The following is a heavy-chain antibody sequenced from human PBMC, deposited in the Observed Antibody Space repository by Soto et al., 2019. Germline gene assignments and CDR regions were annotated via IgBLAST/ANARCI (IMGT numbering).Heavy chain of an antibody. V-gene: IGHV4-61*01. CDR1: GGSVGTPSYY. CDR2: ISHSGST. Sequence: PSETLSLTCTVSGGSVGTPSYYWDWIRLSPGQGLEWIVYISHSGSTDYNPALKSRVTIFADTSKNELSLKLDSVTAADTAVYYCARGRYSSGRFDFWGQGILVTVS. CDR3: ARGRYSSGRFDF. J-gene: IGHJ4*02. D-gene: IGHD6-19*01.